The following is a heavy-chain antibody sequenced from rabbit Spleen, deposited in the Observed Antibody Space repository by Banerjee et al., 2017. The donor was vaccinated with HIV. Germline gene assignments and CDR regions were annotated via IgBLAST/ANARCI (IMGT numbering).Heavy chain of an antibody. CDR2: IYTGNYKT. V-gene: IGHV1S40*01. Sequence: QSLEESGGDLVKPGASLTLTCTASGFSFSSYYWICWVRQAPGKGLEWIACIYTGNYKTYYASWAKGRFTISKTSSTTVTLQMTSLTAADTATYFCARDLVGVIGWNFYLWGQGTLVTVS. CDR3: ARDLVGVIGWNFYL. D-gene: IGHD1-1*01. J-gene: IGHJ4*01. CDR1: GFSFSSYYW.